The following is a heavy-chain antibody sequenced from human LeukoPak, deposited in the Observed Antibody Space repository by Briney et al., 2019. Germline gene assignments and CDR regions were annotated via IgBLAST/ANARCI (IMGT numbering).Heavy chain of an antibody. CDR2: IYYSGST. J-gene: IGHJ6*02. CDR1: GGSVNSGSYY. CDR3: ARDYYGSGSYHYYGLDV. Sequence: SSETLSLTCTVSGGSVNSGSYYWSWIRQPPGKGLEWIGYIYYSGSTNYNPSLKSRVTISLDTSKNQFSLKLSSVTAADTAVYYCARDYYGSGSYHYYGLDVWGQGTTVTVSS. D-gene: IGHD3-10*01. V-gene: IGHV4-61*01.